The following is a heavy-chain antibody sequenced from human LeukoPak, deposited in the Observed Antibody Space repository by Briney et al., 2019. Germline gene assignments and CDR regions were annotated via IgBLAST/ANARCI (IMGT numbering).Heavy chain of an antibody. Sequence: PGGSLRLSCAASGFSFSSYSMNWVRQAPGEGLEWVAVISRDGTDKYYADSVKGRLTISRDNSQSTLYLHMNSLSTEDTALYYCARAIRAPGTPENAFDIWGQGTMVTVSS. D-gene: IGHD6-13*01. J-gene: IGHJ3*02. CDR2: ISRDGTDK. V-gene: IGHV3-30*03. CDR3: ARAIRAPGTPENAFDI. CDR1: GFSFSSYS.